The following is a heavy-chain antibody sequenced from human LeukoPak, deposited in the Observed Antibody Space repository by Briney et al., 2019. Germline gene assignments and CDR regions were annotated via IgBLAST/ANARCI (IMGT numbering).Heavy chain of an antibody. J-gene: IGHJ3*02. Sequence: GASVKVSFKASGGTFSSYAISWVRQAPGQGLEWMGWISAYNGNTNYAQKLQGRVTMTTDTSTSTAYMELRSLRSDDTAVYYCARDLNGFWSGPDAFDIWGQGTMVTVSS. CDR3: ARDLNGFWSGPDAFDI. CDR2: ISAYNGNT. V-gene: IGHV1-18*01. D-gene: IGHD3-3*01. CDR1: GGTFSSYA.